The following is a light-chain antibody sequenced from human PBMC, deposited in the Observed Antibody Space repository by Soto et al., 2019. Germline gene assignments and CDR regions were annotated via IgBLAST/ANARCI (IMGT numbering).Light chain of an antibody. Sequence: QSALTQPASVSGSPGQSITISCTGTSSDVGGYNYVSWYQQHPGKAPKVMIYEVSNRPSGVSNRFSGSKSGNTASLTISGLQAEDEADYYCSSYTSSSTPHVLFGGGTQLTVL. V-gene: IGLV2-14*01. J-gene: IGLJ2*01. CDR2: EVS. CDR1: SSDVGGYNY. CDR3: SSYTSSSTPHVL.